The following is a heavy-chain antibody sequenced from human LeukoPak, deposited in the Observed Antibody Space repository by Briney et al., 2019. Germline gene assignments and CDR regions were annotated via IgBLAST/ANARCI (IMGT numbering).Heavy chain of an antibody. CDR1: GGSISSYY. J-gene: IGHJ4*02. CDR3: ARPNSSGYSYYFDY. D-gene: IGHD3-22*01. Sequence: SETLSLTCTVSGGSISSYYWSWIRQPPGKGLEWIGYIYYSGSTNYNPSLKSRVTMSVDTSKNQFSLKLSSVTAADTAVYYCARPNSSGYSYYFDYWGQGTLVTVSS. CDR2: IYYSGST. V-gene: IGHV4-59*01.